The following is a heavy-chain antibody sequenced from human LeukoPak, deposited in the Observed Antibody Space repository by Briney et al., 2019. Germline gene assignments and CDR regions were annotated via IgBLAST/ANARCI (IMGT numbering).Heavy chain of an antibody. V-gene: IGHV3-11*04. Sequence: KAGGSLRLSCEAAGFSFRDYPMGWVRRASGKRLEWVSGISAGADVIFYADSVKGRFTISRDNAKNSLYLQMNSLRAEDTAVYYCARDGLAYCSSTSCLDYWGQGTLVTVSS. D-gene: IGHD2-2*01. J-gene: IGHJ4*02. CDR2: ISAGADVI. CDR1: GFSFRDYP. CDR3: ARDGLAYCSSTSCLDY.